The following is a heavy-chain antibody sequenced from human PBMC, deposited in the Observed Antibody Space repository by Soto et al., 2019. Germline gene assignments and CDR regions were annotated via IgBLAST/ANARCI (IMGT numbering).Heavy chain of an antibody. CDR2: INPNSGGT. Sequence: ASVKVSCKASGYTFTGYYMHWVRQAPGQGLEWMGWINPNSGGTNYAQKFQGWVTMTRDTSISTAYMELSRLRSDDTAVYYCARDGVKWGSNAFDIWGQGTMVTVSS. J-gene: IGHJ3*02. V-gene: IGHV1-2*04. D-gene: IGHD7-27*01. CDR1: GYTFTGYY. CDR3: ARDGVKWGSNAFDI.